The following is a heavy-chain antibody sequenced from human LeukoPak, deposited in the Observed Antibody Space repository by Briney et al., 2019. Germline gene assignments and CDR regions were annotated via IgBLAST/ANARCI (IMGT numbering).Heavy chain of an antibody. J-gene: IGHJ4*02. CDR3: ARSSLMVGATLFDY. D-gene: IGHD1-26*01. V-gene: IGHV4-59*08. Sequence: SETLSLTCTVSGGSISSYYWSWLRQPPGKGLEWIGYIYYSGSTNYSPSLRSRVTLSLDTSKNQFSLKLSSVTAADTAVYYCARSSLMVGATLFDYWGRGTLVTVSS. CDR1: GGSISSYY. CDR2: IYYSGST.